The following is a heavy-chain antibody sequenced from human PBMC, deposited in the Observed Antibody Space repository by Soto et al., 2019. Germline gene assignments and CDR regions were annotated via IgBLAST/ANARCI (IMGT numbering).Heavy chain of an antibody. CDR3: AKGLSVKTSFYGMDV. J-gene: IGHJ6*02. CDR1: GFTFDDYA. CDR2: ISWNSGSI. D-gene: IGHD2-8*01. Sequence: EVELVESGGGLVQPGRSLRLSCAASGFTFDDYAMHWVRQVPGKGLEWVSGISWNSGSIGYADSVKGRFTISRDNAKNSLYLQMNSLRAEDTALYYCAKGLSVKTSFYGMDVWGQGTTVTVSS. V-gene: IGHV3-9*01.